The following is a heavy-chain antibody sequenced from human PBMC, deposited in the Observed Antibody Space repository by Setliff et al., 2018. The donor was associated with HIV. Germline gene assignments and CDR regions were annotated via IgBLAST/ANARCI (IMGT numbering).Heavy chain of an antibody. CDR2: IYTSGIT. Sequence: PSETLSLTCNVSGASTNAYFLSWVRHPAGKGLEWIGHIYTSGITNHNPSLKSRVTMSLDTSKEQFSLRLRSVTAAATAIYYCAREPSPSQWQPLYFDVWGRGILVTAPQ. V-gene: IGHV4-4*07. CDR1: GASTNAYF. J-gene: IGHJ4*02. D-gene: IGHD6-19*01. CDR3: AREPSPSQWQPLYFDV.